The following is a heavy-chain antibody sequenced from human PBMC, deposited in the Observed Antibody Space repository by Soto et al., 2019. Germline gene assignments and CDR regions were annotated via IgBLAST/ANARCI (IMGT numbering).Heavy chain of an antibody. CDR2: IHGNNGNT. CDR3: GRPMNYNDCLDY. J-gene: IGHJ4*02. Sequence: QVQLVQSGAEEKKPGASVKVSCKASGYTFTSYSMHWVRQAPGQRLEWMGWIHGNNGNTRYSQDFQGRITNNKGNTAGTLHKEPGSLSYEDTAFFYCGRPMNYNDCLDYWGQGTLVTVSS. V-gene: IGHV1-3*05. CDR1: GYTFTSYS. D-gene: IGHD2-21*02.